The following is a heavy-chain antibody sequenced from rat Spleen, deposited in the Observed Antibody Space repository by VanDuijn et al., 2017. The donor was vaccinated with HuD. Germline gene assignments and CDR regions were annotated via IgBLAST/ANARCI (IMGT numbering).Heavy chain of an antibody. CDR1: GFTFSDYN. Sequence: EVQLVESGGGLVQPGRSLKLSCAASGFTFSDYNMAWVRQAPKKGLEWVAYISNDGGSTYYRDSVKGRFTLSRDNAKSTLYLQMDSLRSEDTATYYCTTDRITTVLYWYFDFWGPGTM. D-gene: IGHD1-1*01. V-gene: IGHV5-20*01. CDR3: TTDRITTVLYWYFDF. CDR2: ISNDGGST. J-gene: IGHJ1*01.